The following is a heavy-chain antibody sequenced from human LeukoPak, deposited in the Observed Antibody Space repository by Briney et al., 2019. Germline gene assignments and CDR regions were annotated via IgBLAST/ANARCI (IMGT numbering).Heavy chain of an antibody. D-gene: IGHD6-13*01. V-gene: IGHV3-66*01. CDR2: IYSSGNT. Sequence: GGSLRLSCAVSGFTVSSNYMNWVRQAQGQGQELVSHIYSSGNTYYADSVKGRVTISRDNSKNTLYVQMNSLSPEDTAVYYCARGTQQLSPVFDHWGQETLVTVSS. J-gene: IGHJ4*02. CDR3: ARGTQQLSPVFDH. CDR1: GFTVSSNY.